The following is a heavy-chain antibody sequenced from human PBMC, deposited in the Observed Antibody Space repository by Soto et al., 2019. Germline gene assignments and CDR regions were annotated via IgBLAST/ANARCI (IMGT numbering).Heavy chain of an antibody. D-gene: IGHD6-6*01. CDR2: IYYTGST. CDR3: ARDRGSSGANWFDP. Sequence: SETMSLTCTVSGGSVSSGSYYWSWIRQPPGKGLEWIGYIYYTGSTNYNPSLKSRVTISVDTSKNQFSLRLSSVTAADTAVYYCARDRGSSGANWFDPWGQGTLVTVSS. J-gene: IGHJ5*02. V-gene: IGHV4-61*01. CDR1: GGSVSSGSYY.